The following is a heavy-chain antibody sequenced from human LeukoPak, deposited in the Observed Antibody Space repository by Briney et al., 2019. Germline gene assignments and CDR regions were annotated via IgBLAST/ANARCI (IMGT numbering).Heavy chain of an antibody. CDR1: GGSISSSSYY. CDR2: IYYSGST. D-gene: IGHD4-11*01. V-gene: IGHV4-39*07. J-gene: IGHJ6*03. Sequence: SETLSLTCTVSGGSISSSSYYWGWIRQPPGTGLEWIGSIYYSGSTYYNPSLKSRVTISVDTSKNQFSLKLSSVTAADTAVYYCARACYDYSNDGHYYYYYYMDVWGKGTTVTVPS. CDR3: ARACYDYSNDGHYYYYYYMDV.